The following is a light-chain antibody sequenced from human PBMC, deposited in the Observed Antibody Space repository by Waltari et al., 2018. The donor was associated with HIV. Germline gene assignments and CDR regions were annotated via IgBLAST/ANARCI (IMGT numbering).Light chain of an antibody. CDR2: EVS. Sequence: QSALTQPPSASGSPGQSVTISCTGTSSDVGGYNYVSWYQQHPGKAPKLMIDEVSKRPSGGPDRVSGSKSVNPASLTGSARQSEDEAEYYCNSYAGSNNGVFGGGTKLTVL. CDR3: NSYAGSNNGV. V-gene: IGLV2-8*01. CDR1: SSDVGGYNY. J-gene: IGLJ3*02.